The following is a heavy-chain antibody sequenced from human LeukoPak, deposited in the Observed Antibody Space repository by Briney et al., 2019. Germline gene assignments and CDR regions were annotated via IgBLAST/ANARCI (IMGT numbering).Heavy chain of an antibody. CDR1: GYTFATYG. V-gene: IGHV1-18*01. CDR3: ASGYSNRDNGFDM. D-gene: IGHD5-18*01. Sequence: ASVKVSCKASGYTFATYGIIWVRQAPGQGLEWMGWISANNGNTNYTQKVQGRVTMTTDTSTSTAYLELRSLRSDDTAVYYCASGYSNRDNGFDMWGQGTMVIVSS. J-gene: IGHJ3*02. CDR2: ISANNGNT.